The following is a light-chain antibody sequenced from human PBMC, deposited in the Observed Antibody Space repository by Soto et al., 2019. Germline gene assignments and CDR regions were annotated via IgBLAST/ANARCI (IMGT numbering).Light chain of an antibody. CDR2: DAS. J-gene: IGKJ1*01. V-gene: IGKV1-5*01. CDR3: QQYNSYSWT. Sequence: DIQMTQSPSTLSASVGDRVTITCRASQSISSWLAWYQQKPWKAPKLLIYDASSLESGVPSRFSGSGSGTEFALTISSLQPDDVATYYFQQYNSYSWTSGQGTKVEIK. CDR1: QSISSW.